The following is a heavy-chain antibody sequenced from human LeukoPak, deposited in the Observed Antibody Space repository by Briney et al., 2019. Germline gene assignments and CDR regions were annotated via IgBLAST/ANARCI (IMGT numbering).Heavy chain of an antibody. CDR1: VGSLSGYY. V-gene: IGHV4-34*01. CDR3: PSGDPTGGDY. CDR2: INHSGST. D-gene: IGHD4-17*01. J-gene: IGHJ4*02. Sequence: SETLSLTCALYVGSLSGYYGSRIRQPPGNGLEWIGEINHSGSTNYNPSLKSRVTISVDTSKNQFSLKLSSVTAADTAVYYCPSGDPTGGDYWGQGTLVTVSS.